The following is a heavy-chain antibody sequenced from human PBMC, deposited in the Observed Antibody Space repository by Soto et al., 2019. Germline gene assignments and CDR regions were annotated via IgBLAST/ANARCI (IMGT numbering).Heavy chain of an antibody. J-gene: IGHJ5*02. Sequence: PSXTLSLTCTVSGGSISSSSYYWGWIRQPPGKGLEWIGNIYYSGSTYYNPSLKSRVTVSVDTSKKQFSLNMSSVTAADTAVYYCARTYNWFDPWGQGTLVTVSS. CDR3: ARTYNWFDP. CDR2: IYYSGST. D-gene: IGHD2-21*01. CDR1: GGSISSSSYY. V-gene: IGHV4-39*01.